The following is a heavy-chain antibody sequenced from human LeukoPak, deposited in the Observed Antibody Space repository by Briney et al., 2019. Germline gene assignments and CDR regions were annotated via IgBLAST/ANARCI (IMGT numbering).Heavy chain of an antibody. D-gene: IGHD3-9*01. CDR1: GFSFSNYW. CDR3: SKEDFDL. CDR2: IRQDGKEI. Sequence: GGSLRLSCAASGFSFSNYWMRWVRQAPGKGLEWLAAIRQDGKEIYYADSVNARFTISRNNTKKSVYLQMNRLRAEDTAVYYCSKEDFDLWGQGSLVTVSS. J-gene: IGHJ1*01. V-gene: IGHV3-7*01.